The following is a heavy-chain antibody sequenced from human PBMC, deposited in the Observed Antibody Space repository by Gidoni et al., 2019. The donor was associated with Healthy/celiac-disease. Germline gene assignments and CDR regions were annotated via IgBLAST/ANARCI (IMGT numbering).Heavy chain of an antibody. CDR1: DSTFSSYW. V-gene: IGHV3-7*04. CDR2: IKQDGIEK. Sequence: EVQLVESGGGLVQPGGPLRLSCAASDSTFSSYWMSWVRQAPGKGLEWVANIKQDGIEKYYVDSVKGRFTISRDNAKNSLYLQMNSLRAEDTAVYYCARVPRGNEVVPAVRQAFDIWGQGTMVTVSS. D-gene: IGHD2-2*01. CDR3: ARVPRGNEVVPAVRQAFDI. J-gene: IGHJ3*02.